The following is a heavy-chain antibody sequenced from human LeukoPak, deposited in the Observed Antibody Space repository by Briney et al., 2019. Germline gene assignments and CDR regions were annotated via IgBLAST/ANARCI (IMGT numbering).Heavy chain of an antibody. V-gene: IGHV4-61*02. D-gene: IGHD3-22*01. CDR3: ARSRQHYYESSGNYEIFNWYFDL. CDR1: GGSISSGSYY. Sequence: SETLSLTCTVSGGSISSGSYYWSWIRQPAGKGLEWIGRIYTSGSANYNPSLKSRVTISVDTSKNQFSLKLSSVTAADTAVYYCARSRQHYYESSGNYEIFNWYFDLWGRGTLVTVSS. CDR2: IYTSGSA. J-gene: IGHJ2*01.